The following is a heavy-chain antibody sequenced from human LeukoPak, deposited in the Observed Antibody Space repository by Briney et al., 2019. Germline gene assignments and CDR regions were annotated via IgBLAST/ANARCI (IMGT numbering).Heavy chain of an antibody. Sequence: PGGSLRLSCAASGFTFSSYSMNWVRQAPGKGLEWVSSISSSSSYIYYADSVKGRFTISRDNAKNSLYLQMNSLRAEDTAVYYCARDQIVVVPAAMDLGTFYYYYYYMDVWGKGTTVTVSS. CDR3: ARDQIVVVPAAMDLGTFYYYYYYMDV. V-gene: IGHV3-21*01. CDR1: GFTFSSYS. CDR2: ISSSSSYI. J-gene: IGHJ6*03. D-gene: IGHD2-2*01.